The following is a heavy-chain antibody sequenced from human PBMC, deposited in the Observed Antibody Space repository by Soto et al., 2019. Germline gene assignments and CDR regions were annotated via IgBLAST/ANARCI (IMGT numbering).Heavy chain of an antibody. CDR1: GFSLSTSGVG. V-gene: IGHV2-5*01. Sequence: SGPTLVNPTQTLTLTCTFSGFSLSTSGVGVGWILQPPGKALEWLALIYWNDDKRYSPSLKSRLTITKDTSKNQVVLTMTNMDPVGTATYYCARIRGSSWPFDYWGQGTLVTVSS. J-gene: IGHJ4*02. CDR3: ARIRGSSWPFDY. D-gene: IGHD6-13*01. CDR2: IYWNDDK.